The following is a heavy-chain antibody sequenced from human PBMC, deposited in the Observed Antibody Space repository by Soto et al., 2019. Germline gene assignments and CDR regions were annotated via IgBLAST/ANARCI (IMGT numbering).Heavy chain of an antibody. CDR3: ARSLKNQYERDAFDI. V-gene: IGHV3-53*02. Sequence: EVQLVETGGGLIQPGGSLRLSCAASGFTVSSNYMSWFRQAPGKGLEWVSVIYSGGSTYYADSVKGRFTISRDNSKNTLYLQMNSLRAEDTSVYYCARSLKNQYERDAFDIWGQGTMVTVSS. CDR1: GFTVSSNY. D-gene: IGHD3-3*01. J-gene: IGHJ3*02. CDR2: IYSGGST.